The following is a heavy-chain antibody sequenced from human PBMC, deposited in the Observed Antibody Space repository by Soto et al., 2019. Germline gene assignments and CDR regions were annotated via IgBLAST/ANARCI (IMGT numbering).Heavy chain of an antibody. D-gene: IGHD3-10*01. V-gene: IGHV3-66*01. CDR3: ARDMVRGMDV. Sequence: EVQLVESGGGLVQPGGSLRLSCAASGFTVSSNYMSWVRQAPGKGLEWVSVIFSGGSTYYADSVKGRFTISRDTSKNTLYLQMNTMRAEDTAVYYCARDMVRGMDVWGQGTTVTFSS. CDR1: GFTVSSNY. CDR2: IFSGGST. J-gene: IGHJ6*02.